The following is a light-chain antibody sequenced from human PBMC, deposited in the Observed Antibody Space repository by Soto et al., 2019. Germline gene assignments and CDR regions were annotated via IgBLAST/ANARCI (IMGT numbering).Light chain of an antibody. J-gene: IGLJ3*02. CDR1: SSDVGGYNF. CDR3: SSYTVRNTLVL. CDR2: EVS. V-gene: IGLV2-14*01. Sequence: QSALTQPASVSGSPGQSITISCTGTSSDVGGYNFVSWYQQYPGKAPRLILYEVSNRPSGVSDRFSGSKSGNTASLTISGRQAEDEAEDYCSSYTVRNTLVLCGGGTKLNGL.